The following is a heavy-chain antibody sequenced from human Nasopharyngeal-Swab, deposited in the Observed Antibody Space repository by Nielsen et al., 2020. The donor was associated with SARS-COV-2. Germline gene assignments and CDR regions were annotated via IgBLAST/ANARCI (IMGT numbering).Heavy chain of an antibody. CDR3: AVGKVRGVISWFDP. J-gene: IGHJ5*02. V-gene: IGHV1-24*01. CDR2: FDPEDGET. Sequence: VRQAPGQGLEWMGGFDPEDGETIYAQKFQGRVTMTEDTSTDTAYMELSSLRSEDTAVYYCAVGKVRGVISWFDPWGQGTLVTVSS. D-gene: IGHD3-10*01.